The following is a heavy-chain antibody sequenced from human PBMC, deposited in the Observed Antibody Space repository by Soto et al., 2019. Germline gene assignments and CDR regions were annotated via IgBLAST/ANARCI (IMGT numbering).Heavy chain of an antibody. CDR2: IIPIFGTA. D-gene: IGHD5-12*01. Sequence: QVQLVQSGAEVKKPGASVTVSCKASGGTFSSYTISWVRQAPGQGLEWMGGIIPIFGTATYAQKFQGRVTITEDESTSTAYMELSSLRSEDTAVYYCARGNHRWLQLWYFDRWGRGTLVTVSS. CDR1: GGTFSSYT. V-gene: IGHV1-69*12. J-gene: IGHJ2*01. CDR3: ARGNHRWLQLWYFDR.